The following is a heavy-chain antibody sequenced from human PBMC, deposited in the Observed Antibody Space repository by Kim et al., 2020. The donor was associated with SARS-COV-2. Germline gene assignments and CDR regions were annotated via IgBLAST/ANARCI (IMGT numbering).Heavy chain of an antibody. Sequence: ASVKVSCKASGYNFRTSAISWVRQAPGQEPEWMGWISGYNGVTLYAQRLQGRVSITSDAYTTTAYMELWDLRSDDTAVYYCARGGGNNWPYYFDYWGQGTLVTVSS. CDR3: ARGGGNNWPYYFDY. V-gene: IGHV1-18*01. CDR2: ISGYNGVT. J-gene: IGHJ4*02. CDR1: GYNFRTSA. D-gene: IGHD1-1*01.